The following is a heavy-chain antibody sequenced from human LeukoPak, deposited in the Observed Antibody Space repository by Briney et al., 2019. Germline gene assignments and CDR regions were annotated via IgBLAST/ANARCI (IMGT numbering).Heavy chain of an antibody. D-gene: IGHD3-9*01. J-gene: IGHJ4*02. V-gene: IGHV1-69*13. Sequence: SVKVSCKASGGTFSNYAISWVRQAPGQGLEWMGGIIPMFGTANYAQKFQGRVTITADESTSTAYMELSSLRSEDTAVYYCARAPTLRYFDWLQPINWGQGTLVTVSS. CDR3: ARAPTLRYFDWLQPIN. CDR2: IIPMFGTA. CDR1: GGTFSNYA.